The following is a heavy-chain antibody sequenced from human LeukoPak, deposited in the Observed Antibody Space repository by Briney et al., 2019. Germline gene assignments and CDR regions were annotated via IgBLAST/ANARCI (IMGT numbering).Heavy chain of an antibody. CDR2: INHSGST. D-gene: IGHD6-13*01. Sequence: PSETLSLTCTVSGGSISSYYWSWIRPPPGKGREWIGEINHSGSTNSNPSLKRRVTISVDTSKNQFSLKLSSVTAADTSVYYCARGPSSSWYLRYWGQGTLVTVSS. J-gene: IGHJ4*02. V-gene: IGHV4-34*01. CDR3: ARGPSSSWYLRY. CDR1: GGSISSYY.